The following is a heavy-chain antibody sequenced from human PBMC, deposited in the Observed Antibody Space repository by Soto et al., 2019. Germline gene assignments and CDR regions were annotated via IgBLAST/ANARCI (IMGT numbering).Heavy chain of an antibody. V-gene: IGHV4-59*01. Sequence: QVQLQESGPGLVKPSETLSLTCTVSGGSISSYYWSWLRQPPGKGLEWIGYIYYSGSTNYNPSLKGRVTISVDTSKNQFSLKLSAVTAADTAGYYCARTLFGGGIWFDPWGQGTLVTVSS. CDR2: IYYSGST. D-gene: IGHD3-10*02. J-gene: IGHJ5*02. CDR3: ARTLFGGGIWFDP. CDR1: GGSISSYY.